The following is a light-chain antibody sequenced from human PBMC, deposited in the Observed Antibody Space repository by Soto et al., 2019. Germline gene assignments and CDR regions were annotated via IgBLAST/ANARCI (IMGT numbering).Light chain of an antibody. CDR3: CSYAGSSMSRV. Sequence: QSALTQPASVSGSPGQSITISCTGTSSDVGRFNFVSWYQQQPGKAPKLIIYEGSKRPSGVSNRFSGSKSGNTASLTISGLQAEDEADYYCCSYAGSSMSRVFGGGTKLTVL. CDR2: EGS. J-gene: IGLJ3*02. CDR1: SSDVGRFNF. V-gene: IGLV2-23*01.